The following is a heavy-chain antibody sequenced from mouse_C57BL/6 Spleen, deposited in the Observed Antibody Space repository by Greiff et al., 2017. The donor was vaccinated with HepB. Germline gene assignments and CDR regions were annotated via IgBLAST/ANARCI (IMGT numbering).Heavy chain of an antibody. CDR1: GFTFSNYW. D-gene: IGHD2-4*01. V-gene: IGHV6-3*01. J-gene: IGHJ3*01. Sequence: EVKVEESGGGLVQPGGSMKLSCVASGFTFSNYWMNWVRQSPEKGLEWVAQIRLKSDNYATHYAESVKGRLTISRDDSKSSVYLKMNNLRAEDTGIYYCTGGGDYGGFAYWGQGTLVTVSA. CDR3: TGGGDYGGFAY. CDR2: IRLKSDNYAT.